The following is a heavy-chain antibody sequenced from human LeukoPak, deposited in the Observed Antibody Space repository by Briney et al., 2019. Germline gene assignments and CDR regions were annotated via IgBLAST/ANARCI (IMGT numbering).Heavy chain of an antibody. CDR1: GGSFSGYY. J-gene: IGHJ6*02. D-gene: IGHD2-2*01. CDR3: ARGRYCSSTSCYPYYYYGMDV. V-gene: IGHV4-34*01. CDR2: INHSGST. Sequence: PSETLSLTCAVYGGSFSGYYWSWIRQPPGKGLEWIGEINHSGSTNYNPSPKSRVTISVDTSKNQFSLKLSSVTAADTAVYYCARGRYCSSTSCYPYYYYGMDVWGQGTTVTVSS.